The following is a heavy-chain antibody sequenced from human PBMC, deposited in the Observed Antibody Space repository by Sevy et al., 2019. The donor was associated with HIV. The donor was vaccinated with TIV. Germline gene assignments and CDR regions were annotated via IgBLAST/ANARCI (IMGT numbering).Heavy chain of an antibody. CDR2: ISGCGGYT. CDR1: GFTFSSYA. D-gene: IGHD3-22*01. V-gene: IGHV3-23*01. J-gene: IGHJ5*02. Sequence: GGSLRLSCAASGFTFSSYAMTWVRQAPGKGLEWVSAISGCGGYTYYADSVKGRFSISRDNSKKTLDLQMHSLRAEDTAVYYCAKEGYESSGYYHWGQGTLVTVSS. CDR3: AKEGYESSGYYH.